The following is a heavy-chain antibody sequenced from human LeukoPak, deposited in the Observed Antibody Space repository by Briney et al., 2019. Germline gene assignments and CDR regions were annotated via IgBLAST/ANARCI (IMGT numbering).Heavy chain of an antibody. J-gene: IGHJ4*02. V-gene: IGHV1-69*04. CDR1: GGTFSSYA. Sequence: GASVKVSCKASGGTFSSYAIGLVRQAPGQGLEWMGRIIPILGIANYAQKFQGRVTIPADKSTSTAYMELSSLRSEDTAVYYCARTRGSYYLFDYWGQGTLVTVSS. D-gene: IGHD1-26*01. CDR3: ARTRGSYYLFDY. CDR2: IIPILGIA.